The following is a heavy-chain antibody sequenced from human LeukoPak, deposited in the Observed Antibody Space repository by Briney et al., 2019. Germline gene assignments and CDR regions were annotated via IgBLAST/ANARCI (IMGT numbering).Heavy chain of an antibody. CDR2: ISSTNYST. CDR3: AKSTRKSGWYFDH. J-gene: IGHJ2*01. Sequence: PGGSLRLSCAPVAFTFSSYAISWVSQAPGKGLEWVLSISSTNYSTYYTDPVKVRFTTSKDNSKNTLCLQTNSQRAEDTAVYYCAKSTRKSGWYFDHWGRGTLVIVSS. D-gene: IGHD2-2*01. V-gene: IGHV3-23*01. CDR1: AFTFSSYA.